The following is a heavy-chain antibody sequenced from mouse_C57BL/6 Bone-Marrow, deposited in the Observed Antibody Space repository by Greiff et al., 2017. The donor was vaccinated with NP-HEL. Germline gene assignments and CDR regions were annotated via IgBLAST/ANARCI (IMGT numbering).Heavy chain of an antibody. CDR1: GFNIKDDY. CDR2: IDPGNGDT. CDR3: TTFPNGSWFAY. V-gene: IGHV14-4*01. J-gene: IGHJ3*01. Sequence: VQLQQSGAELVRPGASVKLSCTASGFNIKDDYMPWVKQRPEPGLEWIGWIDPGNGDTEYASKFQGKATITADTSSNTAYLQLSSLTSEDTAVYYCTTFPNGSWFAYWGQGTLVTVSA.